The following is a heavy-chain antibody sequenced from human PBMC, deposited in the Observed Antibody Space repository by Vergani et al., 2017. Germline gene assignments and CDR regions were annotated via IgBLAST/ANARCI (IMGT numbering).Heavy chain of an antibody. J-gene: IGHJ4*02. CDR1: GFTFSSYE. CDR3: ARVQRSVEGLAVLYLGY. V-gene: IGHV3-48*03. D-gene: IGHD2-8*02. Sequence: EVQLVESGGGLVQPGRSLRLSCAASGFTFSSYEMNWVRQAPGKGLEWVSYISSSGTTIYYADSVKGRFTISRDNAKNSLFLQMNSLRAEDTAVYYCARVQRSVEGLAVLYLGYWGQGTLVTVSS. CDR2: ISSSGTTI.